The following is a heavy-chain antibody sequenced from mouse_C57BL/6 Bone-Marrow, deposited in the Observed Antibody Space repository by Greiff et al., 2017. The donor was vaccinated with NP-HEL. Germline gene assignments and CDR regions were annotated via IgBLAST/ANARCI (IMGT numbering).Heavy chain of an antibody. CDR2: IHPNSGST. CDR1: GYTFTSYW. Sequence: QVQLKQPGAELVKPGASVKLSCKASGYTFTSYWMHWVKQRPGQGLEWIGMIHPNSGSTNYNEKFKSKATLTVDKSSSTAYMQLSSLTSEDSAVYYCARTTVVATREYWGQGTTLTVSS. J-gene: IGHJ2*01. CDR3: ARTTVVATREY. V-gene: IGHV1-64*01. D-gene: IGHD1-1*01.